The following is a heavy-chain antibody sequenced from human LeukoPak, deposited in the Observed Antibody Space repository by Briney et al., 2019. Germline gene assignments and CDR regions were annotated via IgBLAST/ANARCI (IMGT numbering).Heavy chain of an antibody. J-gene: IGHJ5*02. Sequence: GGSLRLSCAASGFTFSSYGMHWVRHAPGKGLEWVAVIWYDGSNKYYADSVKGRLTIPRDNSKNTLYLQMTSLRAEDTAVYYCARHLWFGELSGLTPWGQGTLVTVSS. D-gene: IGHD3-10*01. CDR1: GFTFSSYG. CDR2: IWYDGSNK. CDR3: ARHLWFGELSGLTP. V-gene: IGHV3-33*01.